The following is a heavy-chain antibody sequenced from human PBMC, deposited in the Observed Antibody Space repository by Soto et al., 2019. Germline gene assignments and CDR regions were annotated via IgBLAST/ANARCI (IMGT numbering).Heavy chain of an antibody. CDR3: ASDKITGLFDY. CDR2: INHSGST. D-gene: IGHD2-8*02. V-gene: IGHV4-34*01. J-gene: IGHJ4*02. Sequence: SETLSLTCAVYGGSFSGYYWTWIRQPPGTGLEWIGEINHSGSTNYNPSLKSRVTMSVDTSKNQFSLKLTSVTAADTAVYYCASDKITGLFDYWGQGTLVTVSS. CDR1: GGSFSGYY.